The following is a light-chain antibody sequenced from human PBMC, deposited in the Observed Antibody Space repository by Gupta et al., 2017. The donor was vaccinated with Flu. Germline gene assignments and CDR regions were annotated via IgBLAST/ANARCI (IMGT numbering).Light chain of an antibody. V-gene: IGKV1-8*01. CDR2: AAS. J-gene: IGKJ1*01. CDR3: QQYYSYPPHT. CDR1: QGISSY. Sequence: AIRMTQSPSSFSASTGDRVTITCRASQGISSYLAWYQQKPGKAPKLLIYAASTLQSGVPSRFSGSGSGTDFTLTISCLQSEDFATYYCQQYYSYPPHTFGQGTKVEIK.